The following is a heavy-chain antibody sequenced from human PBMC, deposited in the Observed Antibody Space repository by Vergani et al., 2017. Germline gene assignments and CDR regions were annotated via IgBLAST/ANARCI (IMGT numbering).Heavy chain of an antibody. J-gene: IGHJ5*02. CDR3: ARDVGNYYGIKDNWFDP. D-gene: IGHD3-10*01. CDR2: IIPILGIA. V-gene: IGHV1-69*04. Sequence: QVQLVQSGAEVKKPGSSVKVSCKASGGTFSSYAISWVRQAPGQGLEWMGRIIPILGIANYAQKFQGRVTITADKSTSTAYMELSSLRSEDTAVYYCARDVGNYYGIKDNWFDPWGQGTLVTVSS. CDR1: GGTFSSYA.